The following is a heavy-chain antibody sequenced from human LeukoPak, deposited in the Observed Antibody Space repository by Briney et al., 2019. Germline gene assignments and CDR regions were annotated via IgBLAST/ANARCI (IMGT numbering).Heavy chain of an antibody. CDR1: GGSFSGYY. D-gene: IGHD1-26*01. Sequence: PSETLSLTCAVYGGSFSGYYWSWIHQPPGKGLEWIGEINHSGSTNYNPSLKSRVTISVDTSKNQFSLKLSSVTAADTAVYYCARDLVSGSYKKSRWFDPWGQGTLVTVSS. CDR3: ARDLVSGSYKKSRWFDP. V-gene: IGHV4-34*01. J-gene: IGHJ5*02. CDR2: INHSGST.